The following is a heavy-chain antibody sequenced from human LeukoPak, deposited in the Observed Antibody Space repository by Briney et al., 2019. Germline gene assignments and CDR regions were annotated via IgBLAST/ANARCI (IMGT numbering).Heavy chain of an antibody. V-gene: IGHV1-18*01. CDR2: ISAYNGNT. D-gene: IGHD3-9*01. CDR1: GYTFTSYG. Sequence: ASVKVSCKASGYTFTSYGISWVRQAPGQGLEWMGWISAYNGNTNYAQKLQGRVTMTTDTSTSTAYMELRSLRSDDTAVYYCARDYADYYDILTGYYSFDYWGQGTPVTVSS. CDR3: ARDYADYYDILTGYYSFDY. J-gene: IGHJ4*02.